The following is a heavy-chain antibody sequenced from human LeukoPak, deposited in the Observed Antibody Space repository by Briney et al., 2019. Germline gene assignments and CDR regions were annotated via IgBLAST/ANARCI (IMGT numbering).Heavy chain of an antibody. CDR3: ARRPIVPAALNYFDY. Sequence: GASVKVSCKASGRTFTSYYMHWVRQAPGQGLEWMGGIIPIFGTANYAQKFQGRVTITADESTSTAYMELSSLRSEDTAVYYCARRPIVPAALNYFDYWGQGTLVTVSS. CDR2: IIPIFGTA. CDR1: GRTFTSYY. J-gene: IGHJ4*02. D-gene: IGHD2-2*01. V-gene: IGHV1-69*13.